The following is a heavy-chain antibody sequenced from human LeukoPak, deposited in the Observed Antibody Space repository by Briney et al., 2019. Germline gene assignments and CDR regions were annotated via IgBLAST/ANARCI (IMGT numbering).Heavy chain of an antibody. D-gene: IGHD3-16*01. CDR2: IYPGDSDT. V-gene: IGHV5-51*01. Sequence: GESLKISXKDSGYRFTSYWIGWVRQKPGKGLEWTGIIYPGDSDTRYSPSFQGQVTISADKSISTAYLQWSSLKASDTAMYYCATLDPGDGHWYFDLWGRGTLVTVSS. CDR1: GYRFTSYW. CDR3: ATLDPGDGHWYFDL. J-gene: IGHJ2*01.